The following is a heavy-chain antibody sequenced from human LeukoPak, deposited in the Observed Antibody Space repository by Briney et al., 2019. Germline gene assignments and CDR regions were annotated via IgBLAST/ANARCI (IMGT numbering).Heavy chain of an antibody. CDR2: IYYSGST. D-gene: IGHD2-2*01. J-gene: IGHJ4*02. V-gene: IGHV4-34*01. CDR3: ASGYCSSTSCYYFDY. Sequence: PSETLSLTCAVYGGSFSGYYWSWIRQPPGKRLEWIGSIYYSGSTYYNPSLKSRVTISVDASKNQFSLKLSSVTAADTAVYYCASGYCSSTSCYYFDYWGQGTLVTVSS. CDR1: GGSFSGYY.